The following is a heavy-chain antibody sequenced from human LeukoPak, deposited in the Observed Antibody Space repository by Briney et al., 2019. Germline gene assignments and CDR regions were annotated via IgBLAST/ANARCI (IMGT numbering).Heavy chain of an antibody. CDR2: FDPEDGET. Sequence: ASVKVSCKASGYTFTNYHMHWVRQAPGQGLEWLGGFDPEDGETIYAQKFQGRVTMTEDTSTDTAYMELSSLRSEDTAVYYCATLYYYDSSGYYFDYWGQGTLVTVSS. D-gene: IGHD3-22*01. V-gene: IGHV1-24*01. J-gene: IGHJ4*02. CDR1: GYTFTNYH. CDR3: ATLYYYDSSGYYFDY.